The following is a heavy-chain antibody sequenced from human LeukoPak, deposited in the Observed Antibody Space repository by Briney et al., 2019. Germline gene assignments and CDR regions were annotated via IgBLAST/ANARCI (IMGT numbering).Heavy chain of an antibody. J-gene: IGHJ4*02. CDR1: GFTFTNAW. Sequence: PGGSLRLSCAASGFTFTNAWMTWVRQAPGKGLEWVGRIKSNLDGGTADYAAPVKGRFTVSRQDSTKTLHLQMNSLEAEDTAVYYGTIDPGGIPGLAHGGREPLVTVPS. CDR2: IKSNLDGGTA. D-gene: IGHD3-16*01. CDR3: TIDPGGIPGLAH. V-gene: IGHV3-15*01.